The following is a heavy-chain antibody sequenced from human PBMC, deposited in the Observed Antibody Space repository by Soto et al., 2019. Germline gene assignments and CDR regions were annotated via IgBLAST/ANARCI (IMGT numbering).Heavy chain of an antibody. Sequence: EVQLVQSGAEVKKPGESLRISCKGSGYNFTTYWISWVRQMPGKGLEWMGRIDPTDSYTNYSPSFQGHVTVSADKSIGTAYLQWSSLKASDTAIYYCARHADYHCSGTYLYFDLWGRGTLVTVSP. D-gene: IGHD3-10*01. CDR3: ARHADYHCSGTYLYFDL. CDR1: GYNFTTYW. J-gene: IGHJ2*01. V-gene: IGHV5-10-1*01. CDR2: IDPTDSYT.